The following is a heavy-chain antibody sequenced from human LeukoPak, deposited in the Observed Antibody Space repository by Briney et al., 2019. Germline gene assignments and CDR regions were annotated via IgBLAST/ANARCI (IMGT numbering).Heavy chain of an antibody. D-gene: IGHD1-26*01. CDR2: IYYGGST. V-gene: IGHV4-59*01. J-gene: IGHJ6*02. CDR3: ARGGLRSRDYYYYGMDV. Sequence: SETLSLTCTVSGGSISSYYWSWIRQPPGKGLEWIGYIYYGGSTNYNPSLKSRVTISVDTSKNQFSLKLSSVTAADTAVYYCARGGLRSRDYYYYGMDVWGQGTTVTVSS. CDR1: GGSISSYY.